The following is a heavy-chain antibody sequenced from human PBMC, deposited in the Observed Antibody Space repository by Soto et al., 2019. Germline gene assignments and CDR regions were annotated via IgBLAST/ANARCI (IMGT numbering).Heavy chain of an antibody. CDR2: ISSSSSYI. D-gene: IGHD3-10*01. CDR3: ARVMVRGVISYYYYYGMDV. J-gene: IGHJ6*02. Sequence: EVQLVESGGGLVKPGGSLRLSCVASGFTFSSYSMNWVRQAPGKGLEWVSSISSSSSYIYYADSVKGRFTISRDNAKNSLYLQMNSLRAEDTAVYYCARVMVRGVISYYYYYGMDVWGQGTTVTVSS. V-gene: IGHV3-21*01. CDR1: GFTFSSYS.